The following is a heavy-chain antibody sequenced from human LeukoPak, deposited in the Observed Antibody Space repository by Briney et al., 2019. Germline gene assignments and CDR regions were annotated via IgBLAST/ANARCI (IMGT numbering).Heavy chain of an antibody. V-gene: IGHV4-34*01. Sequence: SETLSLTCAVYGGSFNAYYWTGIRQTPGKGVEGMGEINNSAHTNYPPSLERRVTISAHTSKNHFSLNLGSVTAADTAIYYCARGLRFIQGPGYYYMDVWGKGTRSPSP. J-gene: IGHJ6*03. D-gene: IGHD3-16*02. CDR1: GGSFNAYY. CDR2: INNSAHT. CDR3: ARGLRFIQGPGYYYMDV.